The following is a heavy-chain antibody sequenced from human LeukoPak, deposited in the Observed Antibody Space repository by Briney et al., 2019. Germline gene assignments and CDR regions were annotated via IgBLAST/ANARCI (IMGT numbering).Heavy chain of an antibody. Sequence: SETLSLTCTVSGGSISSSSYYWGWIRQPPGKGLEWTGSIYYSGSTYYNPSLKSRVTISVDTSKNQFSLKLSSVTAADTAVYYCARVLRDSSGYWVWFDPWGQGTLVTVSS. J-gene: IGHJ5*02. V-gene: IGHV4-39*07. CDR1: GGSISSSSYY. D-gene: IGHD3-22*01. CDR3: ARVLRDSSGYWVWFDP. CDR2: IYYSGST.